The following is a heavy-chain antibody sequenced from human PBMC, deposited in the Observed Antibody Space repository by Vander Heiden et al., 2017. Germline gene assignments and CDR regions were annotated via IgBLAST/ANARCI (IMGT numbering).Heavy chain of an antibody. D-gene: IGHD2-15*01. CDR1: GSTFKTYA. V-gene: IGHV1-69*01. CDR3: AREKYCSGISCRYFYYGMDV. J-gene: IGHJ6*02. Sequence: QVHLVQSGAEVKKPGSSVTVSCKASGSTFKTYAFSWVRQAPGQGLEWLGGIVPFFGSGNSAQKFQDRVTITANESTTTLYMELTRLRSEDTAVYYCAREKYCSGISCRYFYYGMDVWGQGTTVTVSS. CDR2: IVPFFGSG.